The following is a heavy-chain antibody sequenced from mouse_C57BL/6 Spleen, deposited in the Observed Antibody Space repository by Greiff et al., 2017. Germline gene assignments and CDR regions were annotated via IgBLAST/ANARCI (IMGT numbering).Heavy chain of an antibody. CDR3: ARKTLYYGNDEGYFDY. CDR1: GYTFTGYW. Sequence: VQLQQSGAELMKPGASVKLSCKATGYTFTGYWIEWVKQRPGHGLEWIGEILPGSGSTNYNEKFKGKATFTADTSSNTAYMQLSSLTTEDSAIYYCARKTLYYGNDEGYFDYWGQGTTLTVSS. CDR2: ILPGSGST. J-gene: IGHJ2*01. D-gene: IGHD2-2*01. V-gene: IGHV1-9*01.